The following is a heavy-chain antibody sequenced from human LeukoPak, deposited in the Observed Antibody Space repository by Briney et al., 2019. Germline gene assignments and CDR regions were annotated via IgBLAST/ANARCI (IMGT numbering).Heavy chain of an antibody. J-gene: IGHJ4*02. CDR2: VYDSLTT. CDR1: GGSINSFF. CDR3: AREGGFYRPLDY. V-gene: IGHV4-59*12. Sequence: KPSETLSLTCTVSGGSINSFFWNWIRQPPGKGLQWIGHVYDSLTTNYNPSLKSRVTISVDRSNNQISLKLTSVTAADTAVYYCAREGGFYRPLDYSGQGTLVTVSS. D-gene: IGHD6-25*01.